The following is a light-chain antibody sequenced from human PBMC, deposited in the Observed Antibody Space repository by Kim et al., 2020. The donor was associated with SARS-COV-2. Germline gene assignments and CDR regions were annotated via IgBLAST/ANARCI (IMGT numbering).Light chain of an antibody. CDR3: QVWDSSTFVYV. CDR2: RDN. Sequence: ALGQTASITCGGNNIGSKNVHWYQQKPGQAPVLVIYRDNDRPSGIPERFSGSNSGNTATLTITRFQAGDEADYYCQVWDSSTFVYVFGTGTKVTVL. CDR1: NIGSKN. V-gene: IGLV3-9*01. J-gene: IGLJ1*01.